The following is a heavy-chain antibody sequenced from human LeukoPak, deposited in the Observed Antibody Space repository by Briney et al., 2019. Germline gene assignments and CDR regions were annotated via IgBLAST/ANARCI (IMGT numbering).Heavy chain of an antibody. CDR2: IASDGSST. J-gene: IGHJ4*02. CDR3: AKVAEAGFDY. V-gene: IGHV3-74*01. Sequence: PGGSLRLSCAASGFTFSSYWMNWVRQAPGKGLVWVSRIASDGSSTTYADSVKGRFSISRDNAKNTLYLQMNSLRAEDTAVYYCAKVAEAGFDYWGQGTLVTVSS. CDR1: GFTFSSYW. D-gene: IGHD1-14*01.